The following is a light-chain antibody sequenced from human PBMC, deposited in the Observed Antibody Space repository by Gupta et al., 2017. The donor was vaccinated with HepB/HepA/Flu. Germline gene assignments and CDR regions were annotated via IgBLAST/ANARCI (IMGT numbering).Light chain of an antibody. V-gene: IGKV1-5*03. CDR2: KAS. CDR1: QNINSW. J-gene: IGKJ1*01. Sequence: DIQMTQSPSTLSASVGDRVTITCRASQNINSWLAWYQQKPGKAPKLLIFKASNLESWVPSKFSGSGSGTEFTLTISSLQPDDFATYYCQHYHTYPWTFGPGTKVEIK. CDR3: QHYHTYPWT.